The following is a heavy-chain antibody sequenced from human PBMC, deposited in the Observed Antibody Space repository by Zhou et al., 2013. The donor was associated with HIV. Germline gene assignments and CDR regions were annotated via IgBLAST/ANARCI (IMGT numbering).Heavy chain of an antibody. Sequence: QVQLVQSGAEVKKPGSSVKVSCKASGGTFSNYAISWVRQAPGQGLEWMGGIIPIFGTTKYAQKFQGRVTITADESTSTAYMELSSLRSEDTAVYYCARDHWYNSNRAGAYYYYYMDVWGKGTTVTVSS. CDR2: IIPIFGTT. CDR1: GGTFSNYA. J-gene: IGHJ6*03. V-gene: IGHV1-69*12. D-gene: IGHD1-20*01. CDR3: ARDHWYNSNRAGAYYYYYMDV.